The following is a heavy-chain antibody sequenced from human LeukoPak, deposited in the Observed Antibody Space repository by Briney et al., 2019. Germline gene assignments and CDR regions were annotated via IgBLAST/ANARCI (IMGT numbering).Heavy chain of an antibody. CDR2: VSGRDDST. V-gene: IGHV3-23*01. CDR3: AKWGDYDILTGYYDSDY. Sequence: PGGSLRLSCAASGFTFSSYAMHWVRQAPGKGLEWASAVSGRDDSTYYADSVKGRFTISRDNSKNTLYLQMNSLRAEDTAVYYCAKWGDYDILTGYYDSDYWGQGTLVTVSS. D-gene: IGHD3-9*01. J-gene: IGHJ4*02. CDR1: GFTFSSYA.